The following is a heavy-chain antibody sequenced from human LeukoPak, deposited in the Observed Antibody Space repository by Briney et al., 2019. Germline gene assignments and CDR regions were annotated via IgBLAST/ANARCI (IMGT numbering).Heavy chain of an antibody. D-gene: IGHD2-2*01. Sequence: ASVKVSCKVSGYTLTELSMHWVRQAPGKGLEWMGGFDPEDGETIYAQKFQGRVTMTEDTSTDTAYMELSSLRSEDTAVYYCATAYCSSTSCYPYYFDYWGQGTLVTVSS. J-gene: IGHJ4*02. CDR2: FDPEDGET. V-gene: IGHV1-24*01. CDR1: GYTLTELS. CDR3: ATAYCSSTSCYPYYFDY.